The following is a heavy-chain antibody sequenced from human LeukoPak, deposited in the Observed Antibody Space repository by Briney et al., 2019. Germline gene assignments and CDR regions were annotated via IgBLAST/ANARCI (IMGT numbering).Heavy chain of an antibody. CDR1: GFTFTSSA. Sequence: GASVKVSCKASGFTFTSSAVQWVRQARGQRLDWIGWIVVGSGNTNYAQKFQERVTITRDMSTSTAYMELSSLRSEDTAVYYCAARSSSTWYAFDIWGQGTMVTVSS. V-gene: IGHV1-58*01. D-gene: IGHD6-13*01. J-gene: IGHJ3*02. CDR2: IVVGSGNT. CDR3: AARSSSTWYAFDI.